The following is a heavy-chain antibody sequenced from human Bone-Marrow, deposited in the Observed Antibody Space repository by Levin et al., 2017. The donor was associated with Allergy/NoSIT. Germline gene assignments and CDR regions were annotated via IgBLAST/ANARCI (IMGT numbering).Heavy chain of an antibody. D-gene: IGHD6-19*01. CDR2: ISGSGTIT. CDR1: GFPFSSYA. V-gene: IGHV3-23*01. CDR3: AKEGLAVAGYYFDS. J-gene: IGHJ4*02. Sequence: GASVKVSCAASGFPFSSYAMSWVRHAPCPGLEWVSSISGSGTITHYAESVKGRFTISRDISKNMLHLQMNSLRAEDTAIYFCAKEGLAVAGYYFDSWGQGTLVTVSS.